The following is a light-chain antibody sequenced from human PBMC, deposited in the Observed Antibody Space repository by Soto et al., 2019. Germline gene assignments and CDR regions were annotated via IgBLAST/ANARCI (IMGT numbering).Light chain of an antibody. V-gene: IGLV2-14*01. J-gene: IGLJ1*01. Sequence: QSALTQPASVSGSPGQSITMSCTADFVYVSWYQQHPGKAPKVIMYEVAIRPSGVSDRFSGSKSGNTASLTISGLQPEDEADYYCSSYISSTGLYVFGPGTKVTVL. CDR3: SSYISSTGLYV. CDR1: DFVY. CDR2: EVA.